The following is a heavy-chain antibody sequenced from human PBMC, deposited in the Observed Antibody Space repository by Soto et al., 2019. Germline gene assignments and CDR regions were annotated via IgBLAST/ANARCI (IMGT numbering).Heavy chain of an antibody. Sequence: EEQLLESGGGLVQPGGSLRLSCAVSGFSLNNRAMNWVRQAPGEGLEWGATIIGGGSGTYYADAVKGRVTVSREIPKNTLELQTNSLSANDTAVDYCANFLMGSPWEAVDIWGHGTMVTVSS. J-gene: IGHJ3*02. CDR2: IIGGGSGT. D-gene: IGHD1-26*01. CDR1: GFSLNNRA. V-gene: IGHV3-23*01. CDR3: ANFLMGSPWEAVDI.